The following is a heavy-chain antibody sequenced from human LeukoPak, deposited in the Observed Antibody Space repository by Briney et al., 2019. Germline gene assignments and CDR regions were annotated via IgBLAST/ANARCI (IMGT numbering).Heavy chain of an antibody. CDR1: GFTFSSYS. CDR3: AKRGVEAMDPIDY. J-gene: IGHJ4*02. CDR2: IRYDGSNK. D-gene: IGHD5-18*01. Sequence: GGSLRLSCAASGFTFSSYSMNWVRQAPGKGLEWVAFIRYDGSNKYYADSVKGRFTISRDNSKNTLYLQMNSLRAEDTAVYYCAKRGVEAMDPIDYWGQGTLVTVSS. V-gene: IGHV3-30*02.